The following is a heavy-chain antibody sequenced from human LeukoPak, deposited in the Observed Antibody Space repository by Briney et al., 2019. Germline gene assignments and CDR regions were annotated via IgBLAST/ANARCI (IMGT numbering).Heavy chain of an antibody. V-gene: IGHV3-23*01. CDR2: FCGSGGST. J-gene: IGHJ6*02. CDR1: VFPFRSYA. CDR3: AKDFSAGEYYYGGMDV. Sequence: GGPLRLPCSASVFPFRSYAMFWVPRAPGKGLECVSAFCGSGGSTYYADSVKGRFTITRDNSKNTLYLQMNSLRAEDTAIYYCAKDFSAGEYYYGGMDVWGQGTTVTVSS. D-gene: IGHD2-21*01.